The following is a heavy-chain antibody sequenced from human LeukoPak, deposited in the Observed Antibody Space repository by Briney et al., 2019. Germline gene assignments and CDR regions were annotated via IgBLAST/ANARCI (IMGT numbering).Heavy chain of an antibody. CDR2: INPNSGGT. J-gene: IGHJ3*02. V-gene: IGHV1-2*02. CDR1: GYTFTGYY. CDR3: ARPKVRSAIAAYDAFDI. Sequence: ASVNVSCKASGYTFTGYYMHWVRQAPGQGLEWMGWINPNSGGTNYAQKFQGRVTMTRDTSISTAYMELSRLRSDDTAVYYCARPKVRSAIAAYDAFDIWGQGTMVTVSS. D-gene: IGHD6-13*01.